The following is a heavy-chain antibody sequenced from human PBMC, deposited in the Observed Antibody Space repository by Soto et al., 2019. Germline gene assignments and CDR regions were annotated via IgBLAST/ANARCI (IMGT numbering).Heavy chain of an antibody. Sequence: GGSLRLSCAASGFTFSNYAMHWVRQAPGKGLEWVALTSYDGNNEYYTDSVKGRFTISRDNSKNTLFLQMNSPRPEDTAVYYCAKDKGVFHWATSYFEYWGQGALVTVSS. CDR2: TSYDGNNE. V-gene: IGHV3-30*18. D-gene: IGHD7-27*01. CDR1: GFTFSNYA. J-gene: IGHJ4*02. CDR3: AKDKGVFHWATSYFEY.